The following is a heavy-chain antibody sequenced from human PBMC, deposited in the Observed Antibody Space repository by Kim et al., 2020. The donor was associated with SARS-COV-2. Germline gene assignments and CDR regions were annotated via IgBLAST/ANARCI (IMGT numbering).Heavy chain of an antibody. J-gene: IGHJ4*02. D-gene: IGHD5-12*01. CDR3: ARLTGYSVSVFDF. CDR1: AYSFTNYW. V-gene: IGHV5-51*01. Sequence: GESLKISCKGSAYSFTNYWIGWVRQMPGKGLEWMGIIYPGDSNIRYSPSFRGQVTFSVDNSINTAYLQLSSLKASDTAIYYCARLTGYSVSVFDFWCQGT. CDR2: IYPGDSNI.